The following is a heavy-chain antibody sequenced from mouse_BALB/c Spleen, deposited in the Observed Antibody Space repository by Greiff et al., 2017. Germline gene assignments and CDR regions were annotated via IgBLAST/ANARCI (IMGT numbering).Heavy chain of an antibody. Sequence: EVKLLESGGGLVQPGGSLQLSCAASGFTFSSYTMSWVRQTPEKRLEWVAYISNGGGSTYYPDTVKGRFTISRDTATNTLYLQMSSLKSEDTAMYYCARNYDYDDGLAYWGQGTLVTVSA. CDR3: ARNYDYDDGLAY. D-gene: IGHD2-4*01. CDR1: GFTFSSYT. J-gene: IGHJ3*01. CDR2: ISNGGGST. V-gene: IGHV5-12-2*01.